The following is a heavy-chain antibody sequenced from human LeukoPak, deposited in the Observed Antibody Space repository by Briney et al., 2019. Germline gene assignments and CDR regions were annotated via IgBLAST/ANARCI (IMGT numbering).Heavy chain of an antibody. D-gene: IGHD1-14*01. CDR3: ARVRRTFYYYMDV. CDR1: DYSISSGYY. CDR2: IYHGGST. V-gene: IGHV4-38-2*02. Sequence: SETLSLTCTVSDYSISSGYYWGWIRPPPGKGLEWIGTIYHGGSTYYSPSLKSRVTISLDTSKNQFSLKLSSVTAADTAVYYCARVRRTFYYYMDVWGKGTTVTVSS. J-gene: IGHJ6*03.